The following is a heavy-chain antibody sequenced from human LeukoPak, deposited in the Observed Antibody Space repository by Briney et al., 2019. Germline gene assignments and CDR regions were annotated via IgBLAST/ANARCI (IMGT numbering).Heavy chain of an antibody. CDR1: GGSFSGYY. Sequence: SETLSLTCAVYGGSFSGYYWSWIRQPPGKGLERIGEINHSGSTNYNPSLKSRVTISVDTSKNQFSLKLSSVTAADTAVYYCARRRLRYFDWLEGDYYYYMDVWGKGTTVTISS. V-gene: IGHV4-34*01. D-gene: IGHD3-9*01. CDR2: INHSGST. CDR3: ARRRLRYFDWLEGDYYYYMDV. J-gene: IGHJ6*03.